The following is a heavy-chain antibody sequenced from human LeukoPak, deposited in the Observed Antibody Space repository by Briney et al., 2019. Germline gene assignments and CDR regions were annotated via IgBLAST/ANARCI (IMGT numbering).Heavy chain of an antibody. J-gene: IGHJ4*02. Sequence: ASVKASCKASGYTFTSYYMHWVRQAPGQGLEWMGIINPSGGSTSYAQKFQGRVTMTRDTSTSTVYMELSSLRSEDTAVYYCAVADLAVAVYFDYWGQGTLVTVSS. CDR2: INPSGGST. CDR1: GYTFTSYY. CDR3: AVADLAVAVYFDY. D-gene: IGHD6-19*01. V-gene: IGHV1-46*01.